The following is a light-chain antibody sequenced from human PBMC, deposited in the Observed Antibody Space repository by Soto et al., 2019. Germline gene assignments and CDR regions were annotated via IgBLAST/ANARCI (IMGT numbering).Light chain of an antibody. CDR2: DVS. CDR1: SSDVGHYNY. Sequence: QSVLTQPRSGSGSPGQSVTISCAGTSSDVGHYNYVSWCQQRPGKAPKLIIYDVSQRPSGVPDRFSGSKSGNTASLTISGLQAEDEADYYCCSYAGTYTFVFVTGTKVTVL. J-gene: IGLJ1*01. V-gene: IGLV2-11*01. CDR3: CSYAGTYTFV.